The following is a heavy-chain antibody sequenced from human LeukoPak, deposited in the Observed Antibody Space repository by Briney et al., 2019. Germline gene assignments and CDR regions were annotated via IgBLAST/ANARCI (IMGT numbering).Heavy chain of an antibody. D-gene: IGHD5-12*01. J-gene: IGHJ4*02. CDR2: IRAYNGNT. CDR3: ARDNIYSGYDYAQWDY. CDR1: GYTCTSYG. Sequence: GASVKDSCKASGYTCTSYGISRVRQAPGQVLECMAWIRAYNGNTNYAQKLKGRVTMTTDTSTSTAYMEQRSLRTNKTAVYYCARDNIYSGYDYAQWDYWGQGYLVTESS. V-gene: IGHV1-18*01.